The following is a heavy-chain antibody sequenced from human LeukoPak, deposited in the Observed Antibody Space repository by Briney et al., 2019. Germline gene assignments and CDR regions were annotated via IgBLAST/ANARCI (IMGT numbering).Heavy chain of an antibody. CDR3: AKDRGNILTGYYRGPHFDY. D-gene: IGHD3-9*01. J-gene: IGHJ4*02. CDR2: IAYDGSNK. Sequence: GGSLRLSCAASGFTFSSYGMHWVRQAPGKGLDWVAVIAYDGSNKKYADSVKGRFTISRDNSKNTLYLQMSSLRAEDTAVYYCAKDRGNILTGYYRGPHFDYWGQGTLVTVSS. V-gene: IGHV3-30*18. CDR1: GFTFSSYG.